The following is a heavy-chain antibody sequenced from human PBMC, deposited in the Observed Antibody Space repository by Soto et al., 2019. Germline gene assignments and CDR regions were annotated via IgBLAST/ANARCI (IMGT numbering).Heavy chain of an antibody. Sequence: EVQLVESGGGLIQPGGSLRLSCAVSGFTVSNNYMSWVRQAPGKGLEGVSVIYSGGYTAYGDSVKGRFTISRDNSKNTLYLQRSTRDAAAPAFFYGATQRGGGGYWGQGTLVTVSS. CDR3: ATQRGGGGY. D-gene: IGHD6-25*01. J-gene: IGHJ4*02. CDR1: GFTVSNNY. CDR2: IYSGGYT. V-gene: IGHV3-53*01.